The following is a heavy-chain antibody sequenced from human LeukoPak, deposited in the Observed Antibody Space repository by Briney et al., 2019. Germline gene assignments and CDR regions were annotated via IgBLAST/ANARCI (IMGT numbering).Heavy chain of an antibody. D-gene: IGHD1-14*01. J-gene: IGHJ5*02. CDR3: ARARIRGWFDP. Sequence: ASVKVSCKASGYTFTSYYMHWVRQAPGQGLEWMGIINPSGGSTSYAQKFQGRVTMARDTSTSTVYMELSSLRSEDTAVYYCARARIRGWFDPWGQGTLVTVSS. CDR1: GYTFTSYY. CDR2: INPSGGST. V-gene: IGHV1-46*01.